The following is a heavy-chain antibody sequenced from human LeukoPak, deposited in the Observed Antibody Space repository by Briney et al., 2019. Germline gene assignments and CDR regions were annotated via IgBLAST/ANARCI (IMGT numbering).Heavy chain of an antibody. V-gene: IGHV4-31*03. Sequence: PSETLSLTCTVSGGSISSGGYYWSWIRQHPGKGLEWIGYIYYSGSTYYNPSLKSRVTISVDTSKNQFSLKLSSVTAADTAVYYCARSIQDIVVVVAATQDAFDIWGQGTMVTVSS. J-gene: IGHJ3*02. CDR2: IYYSGST. CDR1: GGSISSGGYY. D-gene: IGHD2-15*01. CDR3: ARSIQDIVVVVAATQDAFDI.